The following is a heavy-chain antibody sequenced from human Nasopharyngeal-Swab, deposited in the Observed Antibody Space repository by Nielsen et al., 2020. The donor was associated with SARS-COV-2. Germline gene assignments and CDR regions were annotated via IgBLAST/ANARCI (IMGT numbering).Heavy chain of an antibody. Sequence: GESLKISCAASGFTFSSYAMHWVRQAPGKGLEWVAVISYDGRNKYSVDSVKGRFTISRDNSMDTLYLQMNSLRTEDTALYYCARADRGGSYFSEYYYYMDVWGKGTTVTVSS. J-gene: IGHJ6*03. CDR1: GFTFSSYA. D-gene: IGHD1-26*01. CDR2: ISYDGRNK. V-gene: IGHV3-30*03. CDR3: ARADRGGSYFSEYYYYMDV.